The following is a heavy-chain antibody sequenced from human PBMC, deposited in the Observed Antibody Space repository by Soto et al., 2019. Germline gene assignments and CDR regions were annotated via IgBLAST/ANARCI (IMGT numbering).Heavy chain of an antibody. CDR3: ARGKEGYYGSGSYYNNWFDP. Sequence: QVQLQESGPGLVKPSETLSLTCTVSGGSISSYYWSWIRKPPGKGLELIGNIYYSCSTNYNPSTKSRVIISVDPSKNQFSLKLSSVTAADTAVYDCARGKEGYYGSGSYYNNWFDPWGQGTLVTVSS. V-gene: IGHV4-59*01. CDR1: GGSISSYY. D-gene: IGHD3-10*01. J-gene: IGHJ5*02. CDR2: IYYSCST.